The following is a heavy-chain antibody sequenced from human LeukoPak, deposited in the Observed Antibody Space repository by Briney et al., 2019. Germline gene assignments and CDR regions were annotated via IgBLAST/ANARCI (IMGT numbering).Heavy chain of an antibody. CDR2: INHSGST. CDR3: ARGRRGNIVVVPAALGVYYFDY. J-gene: IGHJ4*02. CDR1: GGSFSGYY. Sequence: SETLSLTCAVYGGSFSGYYWSWIRQPPGKGLEWIGEINHSGSTNYDPSLKSRVTISVDTSKNQFSLKLSSVTAADTAVYYCARGRRGNIVVVPAALGVYYFDYWGQGTLVTVSS. V-gene: IGHV4-34*01. D-gene: IGHD2-2*01.